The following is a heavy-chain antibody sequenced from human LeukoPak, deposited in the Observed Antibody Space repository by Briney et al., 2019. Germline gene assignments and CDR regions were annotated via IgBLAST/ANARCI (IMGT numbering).Heavy chain of an antibody. V-gene: IGHV6-1*01. CDR1: GDSVSSNSAA. J-gene: IGHJ1*01. CDR2: TYYRSKWSN. CDR3: ARGGSGTPPGFHH. D-gene: IGHD3-10*01. Sequence: SQTLSLTCAISGDSVSSNSAAWNWIRQSPSRGLEWLGRTYYRSKWSNDYAGSVKSRITINPDTSKNQFSLQLSSVTPEDTGVYYCARGGSGTPPGFHHWGQGTLVTVSS.